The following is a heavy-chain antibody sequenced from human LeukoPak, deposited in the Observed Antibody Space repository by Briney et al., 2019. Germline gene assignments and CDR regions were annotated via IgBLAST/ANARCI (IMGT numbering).Heavy chain of an antibody. CDR3: ARGSLTYYGSSGYYYRAFDI. V-gene: IGHV4-31*03. Sequence: SETLSLTCTVSGGSISSGGYYWSWIRQHPGKGLEWIGYIYYSGSAYYNPSLKSRVTISVDTSKNQFSLKLSSVTAADTAVYYCARGSLTYYGSSGYYYRAFDIWGQGTMVTVSS. CDR2: IYYSGSA. D-gene: IGHD3-22*01. J-gene: IGHJ3*02. CDR1: GGSISSGGYY.